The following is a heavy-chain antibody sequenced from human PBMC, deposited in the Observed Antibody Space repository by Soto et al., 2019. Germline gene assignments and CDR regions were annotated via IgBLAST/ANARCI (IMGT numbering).Heavy chain of an antibody. Sequence: PGGSLRLSCEASGFTFGNYGMHWVRQAPGKGLEWVAVIWFDGNKQHYADSVKGRFTISRDNSKNTLYVQMTSLRAEDTAVYYCARGLQSLFDYWGQGTLVTVS. CDR1: GFTFGNYG. CDR2: IWFDGNKQ. J-gene: IGHJ4*02. V-gene: IGHV3-33*08. CDR3: ARGLQSLFDY.